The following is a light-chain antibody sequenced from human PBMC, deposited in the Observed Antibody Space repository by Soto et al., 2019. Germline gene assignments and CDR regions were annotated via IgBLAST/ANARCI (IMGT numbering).Light chain of an antibody. CDR3: AAWDDNLNGPV. V-gene: IGLV1-36*01. Sequence: QAVVTQPPSVSEAPRQRVTISCSGNSSNIGDNPVNWYQQVPGKAPKLLIYYDDLRPSGVSDRFSGSKSGSSASLAISGLQSEDEADYYCAAWDDNLNGPVFGGGTKLTVL. J-gene: IGLJ3*02. CDR2: YDD. CDR1: SSNIGDNP.